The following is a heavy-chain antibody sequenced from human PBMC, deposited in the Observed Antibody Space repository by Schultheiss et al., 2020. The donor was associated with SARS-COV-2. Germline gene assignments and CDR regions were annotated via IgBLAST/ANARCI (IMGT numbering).Heavy chain of an antibody. CDR2: IIPIFGTA. Sequence: SVKVSCKASGYTFTGYYMHWVRQAPGQGLEWMGGIIPIFGTANYAQKFQGRVTITADKSTSTAYMELSSLRSEDTAVYYCATGLFGSFDTWGQGTLVTVSS. J-gene: IGHJ5*02. CDR3: ATGLFGSFDT. D-gene: IGHD3-3*01. CDR1: GYTFTGYY. V-gene: IGHV1-69*06.